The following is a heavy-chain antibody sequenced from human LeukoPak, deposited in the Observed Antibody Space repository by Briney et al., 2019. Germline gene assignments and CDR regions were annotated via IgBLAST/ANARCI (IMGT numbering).Heavy chain of an antibody. CDR2: INYSGST. V-gene: IGHV4-59*01. CDR1: GGSMSSYY. CDR3: ARGANYGDYGLDAFDV. J-gene: IGHJ3*01. D-gene: IGHD4-17*01. Sequence: SETLSLTCTVSGGSMSSYYWSWIRQPPGERLEWIGYINYSGSTTYNPSLRSRVTMSIDTSKNQFSLKLTSVTAADTAVYHCARGANYGDYGLDAFDVWGQGIMVTVSS.